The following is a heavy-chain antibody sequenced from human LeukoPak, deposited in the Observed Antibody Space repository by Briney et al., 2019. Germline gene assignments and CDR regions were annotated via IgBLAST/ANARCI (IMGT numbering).Heavy chain of an antibody. D-gene: IGHD3-22*01. CDR2: IYYSEST. J-gene: IGHJ5*02. CDR1: GGSISSSSYY. V-gene: IGHV4-61*01. CDR3: ARDGEVEDSSGYIWFDP. Sequence: SETLSLTCTVSGGSISSSSYYWSWIRQPPGKGLEWIGYIYYSESTNYNPSLKSRVTISVDTSENQISLKLSSVTAADTAVYYCARDGEVEDSSGYIWFDPWGQGTLVTVSP.